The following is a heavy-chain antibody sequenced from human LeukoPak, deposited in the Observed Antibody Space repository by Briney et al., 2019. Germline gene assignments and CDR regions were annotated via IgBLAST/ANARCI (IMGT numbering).Heavy chain of an antibody. Sequence: SETLSLTCAVYGGSFSGYYWSWIRQPPGKGLEWIGEINHSGSTNYNPSLKSRVTISVDTSKNQFSLKLSSVTAADTAVYYCATLGYCSGGSCPWWYFDLWGRGTLVTVSS. D-gene: IGHD2-15*01. CDR2: INHSGST. CDR1: GGSFSGYY. V-gene: IGHV4-34*01. CDR3: ATLGYCSGGSCPWWYFDL. J-gene: IGHJ2*01.